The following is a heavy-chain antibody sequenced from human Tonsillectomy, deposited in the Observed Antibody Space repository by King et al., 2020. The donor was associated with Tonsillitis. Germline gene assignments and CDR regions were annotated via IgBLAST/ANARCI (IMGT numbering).Heavy chain of an antibody. D-gene: IGHD3-9*01. CDR2: IYSGGSST. J-gene: IGHJ4*02. V-gene: IGHV3-23*03. Sequence: LQLVQSGGGLVQPVGSLRLSCAASGFTFSSYAMSWVRQAPGKGLEWFSVIYSGGSSTYYADSVKGRFTISRDNSKNTLYLQMNSLRAEDTAVDYCAKEPATYYDILTGPIVDYWGQGTLVTVSS. CDR3: AKEPATYYDILTGPIVDY. CDR1: GFTFSSYA.